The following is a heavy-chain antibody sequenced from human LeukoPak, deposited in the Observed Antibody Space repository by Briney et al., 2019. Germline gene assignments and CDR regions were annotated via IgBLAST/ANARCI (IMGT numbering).Heavy chain of an antibody. V-gene: IGHV3-30*02. CDR2: IRYDGSNK. CDR3: ARDRGGSPGY. D-gene: IGHD1-26*01. CDR1: GFDFNSYDISAYG. J-gene: IGHJ4*02. Sequence: GGSLRLSCAASGFDFNSYDISAYGMHWVRQAPGKGLEWVAFIRYDGSNKYYADSVKGRFTISRDNAKNSLYLQMNSLRAEDTAVYYCARDRGGSPGYWGQGTLVTVSS.